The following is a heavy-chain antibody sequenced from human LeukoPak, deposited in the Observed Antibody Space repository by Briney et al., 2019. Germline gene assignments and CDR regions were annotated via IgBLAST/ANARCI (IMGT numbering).Heavy chain of an antibody. CDR3: ARDGAMEDIVVVPAANRENWFDP. D-gene: IGHD2-2*01. CDR1: GFTFSSYS. J-gene: IGHJ5*02. CDR2: ISSSSSYI. Sequence: GGSLRLSCAASGFTFSSYSMNWVRQAPGKGLEWVSSISSSSSYIYYVGSVKGRFTISRDNAKNSLYLQMNSLRAEDTAVYYCARDGAMEDIVVVPAANRENWFDPWGQGTLVTVSS. V-gene: IGHV3-21*01.